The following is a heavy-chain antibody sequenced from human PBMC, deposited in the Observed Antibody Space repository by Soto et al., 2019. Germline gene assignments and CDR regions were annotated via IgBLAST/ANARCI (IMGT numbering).Heavy chain of an antibody. J-gene: IGHJ1*01. Sequence: QVQLVQSGAEVKKPGASVKVSCKASGYTFTSYYMHWVRQAPGQGLEWMGIINPSGGSTSYAQKFQGGVTMTRDTSTSTVYMELSSLRSEDTAVYYCARGGHIVVVTATQRAEYFQHWGQGTLVTVSS. CDR1: GYTFTSYY. V-gene: IGHV1-46*01. CDR3: ARGGHIVVVTATQRAEYFQH. D-gene: IGHD2-21*02. CDR2: INPSGGST.